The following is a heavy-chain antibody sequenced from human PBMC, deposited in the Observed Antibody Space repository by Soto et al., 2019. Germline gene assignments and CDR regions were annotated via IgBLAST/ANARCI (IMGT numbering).Heavy chain of an antibody. CDR1: GFRYSSYA. CDR3: VRSFTWYSEADF. Sequence: EVQLLESGGDLVQPGGSLRLSCAASGFRYSSYALSWVRQAPGKGLEWVSSVSGGGGDTSYADSVRGRFTISRDNSKNTLYLQMNSLRADDAAVYYCVRSFTWYSEADFWGQGTLVTVSS. J-gene: IGHJ4*02. D-gene: IGHD6-13*01. CDR2: VSGGGGDT. V-gene: IGHV3-23*01.